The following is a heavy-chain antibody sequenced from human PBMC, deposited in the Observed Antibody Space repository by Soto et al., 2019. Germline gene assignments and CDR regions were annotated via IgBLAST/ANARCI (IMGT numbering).Heavy chain of an antibody. V-gene: IGHV1-69*13. J-gene: IGHJ4*02. CDR3: ARVQPRYSYGPLDY. Sequence: ASVKVSCKASGGTFSSYSISWVLQAPGQGLQWMGGIIPIFGTANYAQKFQGRVTITADESTSTAYMELSSLRSEDTAVYYCARVQPRYSYGPLDYWGKGTLVTASS. CDR2: IIPIFGTA. CDR1: GGTFSSYS. D-gene: IGHD5-18*01.